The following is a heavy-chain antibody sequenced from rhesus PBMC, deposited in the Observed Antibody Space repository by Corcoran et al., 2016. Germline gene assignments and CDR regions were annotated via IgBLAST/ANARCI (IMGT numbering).Heavy chain of an antibody. CDR3: ARDHGSNYFDY. J-gene: IGHJ4*01. D-gene: IGHD5-24*01. CDR1: GYSISRGYGR. Sequence: QVQLQESGPGLVKPSETLSLTCAVSGYSISRGYGRGWLRHPPGKGREWIGYISYSGSSYYTPSFKSRVTISIDTSKNQFSLKLSSVTAADTAVYYCARDHGSNYFDYWGQGVLVTVSS. V-gene: IGHV4-122*02. CDR2: ISYSGSS.